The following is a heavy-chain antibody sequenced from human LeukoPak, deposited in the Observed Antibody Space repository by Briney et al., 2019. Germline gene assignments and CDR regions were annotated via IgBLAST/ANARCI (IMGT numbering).Heavy chain of an antibody. CDR2: MYHSGDT. J-gene: IGHJ6*03. D-gene: IGHD1-26*01. CDR3: ARGYSGSYYYYYYYYMDV. Sequence: SETLSLTCTVSGYSVSSGYYWGWIRQPPGKGLEWIGSMYHSGDTYYNPSLKSRVTMSVDTSKNQFSLKLSSVTAADTAVYYCARGYSGSYYYYYYYYMDVWGKGTTVTVSS. V-gene: IGHV4-38-2*02. CDR1: GYSVSSGYY.